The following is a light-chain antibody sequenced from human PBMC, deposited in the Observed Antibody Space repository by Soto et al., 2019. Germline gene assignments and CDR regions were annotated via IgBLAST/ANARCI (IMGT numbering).Light chain of an antibody. CDR2: AAS. V-gene: IGKV1-39*01. CDR1: QSISSY. Sequence: DIRMTQSPSSLSASVGDRVTIACRASQSISSYLNWYQQQPGKAPKLLIYAASSLQSGVPSRFSGSGSGTDFTLTISSLQPEDFATYYCQQSYSTPMYTFGQGTKLEIK. J-gene: IGKJ2*01. CDR3: QQSYSTPMYT.